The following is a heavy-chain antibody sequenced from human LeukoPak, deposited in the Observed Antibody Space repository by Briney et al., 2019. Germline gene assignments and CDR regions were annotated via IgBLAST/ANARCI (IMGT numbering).Heavy chain of an antibody. CDR3: ARDPQWLVSNTGYFDY. CDR1: GFTFSSYS. V-gene: IGHV3-21*01. CDR2: ISSSSSYI. J-gene: IGHJ4*02. Sequence: AGGSLRLSCAASGFTFSSYSMNWVRQAPGKGLEWVSSISSSSSYIYYADSVKGRFTISRDNAKNSLYPQMNSLRAEDTAVYYCARDPQWLVSNTGYFDYWGQGTLVTVSS. D-gene: IGHD6-19*01.